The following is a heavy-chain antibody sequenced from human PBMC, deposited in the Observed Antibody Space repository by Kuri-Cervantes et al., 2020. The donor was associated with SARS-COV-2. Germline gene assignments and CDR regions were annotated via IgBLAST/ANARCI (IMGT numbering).Heavy chain of an antibody. Sequence: SEALSLTCAVYGGSFSGYYWSWIRQPPGKGLEWIGSIYYSGSTYYNPSLKSRVTISVDTSKNQFSLKLSSVTAADTAVYYCARGIAVAGYYYGMDVWGQGTTVTVSS. CDR1: GGSFSGYY. CDR2: IYYSGST. J-gene: IGHJ6*02. CDR3: ARGIAVAGYYYGMDV. V-gene: IGHV4-34*01. D-gene: IGHD6-19*01.